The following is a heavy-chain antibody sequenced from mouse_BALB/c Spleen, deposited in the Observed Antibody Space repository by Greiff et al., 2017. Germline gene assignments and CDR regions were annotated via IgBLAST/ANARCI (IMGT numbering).Heavy chain of an antibody. Sequence: ESGPGLVKPSQSLSLTCSVTGYSITSGYYWNWIRQFPGNKLEWMGYISYDGSNNYNPSLKNRISITRDTSKNQFFLKLNSVTTEDTATYYCARGFITAMDYWGQGTSVTVSS. CDR1: GYSITSGYY. J-gene: IGHJ4*01. CDR2: ISYDGSN. V-gene: IGHV3-6*01. D-gene: IGHD1-2*01. CDR3: ARGFITAMDY.